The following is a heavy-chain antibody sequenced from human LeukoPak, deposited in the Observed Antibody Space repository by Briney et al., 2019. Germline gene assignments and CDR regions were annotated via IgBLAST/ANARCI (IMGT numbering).Heavy chain of an antibody. Sequence: GGSLRLSCAASGFTFSSYAMSWVRQAPGKGLEWVSAISGSGGSTYYADSVKGRFTISRDNSKNTTYLQMNSLRAEDTAVYYRAKDLRYGDRDYWGQGTLVTVSS. V-gene: IGHV3-23*01. CDR3: AKDLRYGDRDY. J-gene: IGHJ4*02. CDR1: GFTFSSYA. D-gene: IGHD4-17*01. CDR2: ISGSGGST.